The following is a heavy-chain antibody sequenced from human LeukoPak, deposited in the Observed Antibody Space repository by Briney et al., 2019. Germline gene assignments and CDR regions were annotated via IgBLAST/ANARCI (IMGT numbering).Heavy chain of an antibody. D-gene: IGHD2-2*01. CDR1: GYTFTSYY. V-gene: IGHV1-46*01. Sequence: ASAKVSCKAFGYTFTSYYMHWVRQAPGQGLEWMGIINPSGGSTSYAQKFQGRVTMTRDTSTSTVYMELSSLRSEDTAVYYCARVPSRYCSSTSCPTWYYYYGMDVWGQGNTVTVSS. CDR2: INPSGGST. J-gene: IGHJ6*02. CDR3: ARVPSRYCSSTSCPTWYYYYGMDV.